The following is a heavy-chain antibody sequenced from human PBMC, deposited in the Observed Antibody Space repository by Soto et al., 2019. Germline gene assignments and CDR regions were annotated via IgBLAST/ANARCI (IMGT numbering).Heavy chain of an antibody. CDR3: AREIMPLTNDWYFDL. V-gene: IGHV4-30-4*01. CDR2: IFDSGST. D-gene: IGHD2-8*01. Sequence: QVQLQESGTGLAKPSETLSLTCTVSGGSISGGVHSWSWIRQPPGKGLEWIGHIFDSGSTYYNPSLKSRLTISVDTSKNQFSLRLSSVTAADTAVYYCAREIMPLTNDWYFDLWGRGTLVTVSS. J-gene: IGHJ2*01. CDR1: GGSISGGVHS.